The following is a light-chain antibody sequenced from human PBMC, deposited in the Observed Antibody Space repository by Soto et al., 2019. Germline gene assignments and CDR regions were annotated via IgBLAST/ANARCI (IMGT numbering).Light chain of an antibody. CDR2: AND. CDR1: TSNIGDNT. J-gene: IGLJ1*01. Sequence: QPVLTQPPSASGTPGQRVTISCSASTSNIGDNTVGWYQHLPGSAPKVLIYANDQRPSGVPDRFSGSRSGTSASLTISGLQSEDEADYYCASWDDSLNGHVFGTGTKVTVL. CDR3: ASWDDSLNGHV. V-gene: IGLV1-44*01.